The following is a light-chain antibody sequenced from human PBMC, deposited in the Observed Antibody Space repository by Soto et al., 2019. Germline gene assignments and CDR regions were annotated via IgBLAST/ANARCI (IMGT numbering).Light chain of an antibody. CDR2: RVS. V-gene: IGKV2-30*02. J-gene: IGKJ1*01. CDR3: MQGTHGPWT. Sequence: DVVMTQSPLSLPVTLGQPASISCRSSQSLVHSDGNTFLSWFHQRPGQSPRRLIYRVSNRDSGVHVTCSVRGSCTDFTLQISRVGAEDVGVYYCMQGTHGPWTFGQGPNVQIK. CDR1: QSLVHSDGNTF.